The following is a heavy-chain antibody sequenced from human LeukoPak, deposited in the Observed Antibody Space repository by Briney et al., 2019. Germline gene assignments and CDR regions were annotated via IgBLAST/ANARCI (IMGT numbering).Heavy chain of an antibody. CDR2: ISHSSTYT. D-gene: IGHD6-25*01. V-gene: IGHV3-11*03. CDR3: AGGMRLRRNFDY. CDR1: VFTFRDSY. Sequence: GGCLRVSCADPVFTFRDSYMSWVRQAPGKGLEWVSYISHSSTYTSYADSVKGRFSITRNNTKNSLYLQMYSLRVEDTAVYYCAGGMRLRRNFDYWGQGTLVTVSS. J-gene: IGHJ4*02.